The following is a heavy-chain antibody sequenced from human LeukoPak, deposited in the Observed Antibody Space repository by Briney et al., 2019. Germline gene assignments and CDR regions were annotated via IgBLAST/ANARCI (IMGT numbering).Heavy chain of an antibody. Sequence: SETLSLTCGVSGGSIITTNWWSWVRQPPGKGLEWIGEVHLNGATNYNPSLESRVSMSIDKSKNQLSLKLSSVIAADTATYYCTRESGAFSPFGFWGQGTLVTVSS. D-gene: IGHD1-26*01. CDR1: GGSIITTNW. J-gene: IGHJ4*02. V-gene: IGHV4-4*02. CDR2: VHLNGAT. CDR3: TRESGAFSPFGF.